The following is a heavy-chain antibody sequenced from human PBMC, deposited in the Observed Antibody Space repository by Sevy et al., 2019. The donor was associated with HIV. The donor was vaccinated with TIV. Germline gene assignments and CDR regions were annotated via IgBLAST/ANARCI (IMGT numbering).Heavy chain of an antibody. CDR2: ISGSGGST. Sequence: GGSLRLSCAASGFTFSSYAMSWVRQAPGKGLEWVSAISGSGGSTYYADSVKGRVTLSRDNSKNTLYLQMNSLRAEDKAVYYYAKDRPWIQLWLFFDYWGQGTLVTVSS. D-gene: IGHD5-18*01. J-gene: IGHJ4*02. CDR3: AKDRPWIQLWLFFDY. CDR1: GFTFSSYA. V-gene: IGHV3-23*01.